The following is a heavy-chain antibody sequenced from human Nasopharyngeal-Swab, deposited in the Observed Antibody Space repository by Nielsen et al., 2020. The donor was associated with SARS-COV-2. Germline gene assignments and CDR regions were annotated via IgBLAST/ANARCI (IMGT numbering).Heavy chain of an antibody. D-gene: IGHD3-10*01. Sequence: SETLSLTCIVSDDSMNSNFNYWGWIRQPPGKALEWIGTISYTGTTDYNPSVRGRVTIWIDTSKKEFTLSLSSVTAADTAVYYCARHGPLKVVRGAFESWGQGTLVTVSS. CDR3: ARHGPLKVVRGAFES. CDR2: ISYTGTT. J-gene: IGHJ4*02. V-gene: IGHV4-39*01. CDR1: DDSMNSNFNY.